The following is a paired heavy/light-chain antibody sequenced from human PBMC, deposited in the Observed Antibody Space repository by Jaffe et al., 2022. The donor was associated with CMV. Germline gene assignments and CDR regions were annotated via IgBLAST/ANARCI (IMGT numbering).Heavy chain of an antibody. CDR3: TRGGTTRRCSPGICYMGYHYFYYGLDV. V-gene: IGHV4-34*01. Sequence: QVVLQQWGAGLLKPSETLSLTCAVSGGSFTGYHWGWVRQSPGKGLEWIGEINPGGSTDYNPSLKSRVSISVDVSKGQFSLDINSVTAADTAVYYCTRGGTTRRCSPGICYMGYHYFYYGLDVWGQGTTVTVAS. CDR1: GGSFTGYH. J-gene: IGHJ6*02. D-gene: IGHD1-1*01. CDR2: INPGGST.
Light chain of an antibody. CDR1: QSVLSSSNNKNY. Sequence: DIVLTQSPDSLAVSLGERATINCKSSQSVLSSSNNKNYLSWYQQKPGQPPKLLIYWASSRESGVPDRFSGSGSGTDFTLTISSLQAEDVTFYYCQQSYTTPYTFGQGTKLEIK. CDR2: WAS. V-gene: IGKV4-1*01. CDR3: QQSYTTPYT. J-gene: IGKJ2*01.